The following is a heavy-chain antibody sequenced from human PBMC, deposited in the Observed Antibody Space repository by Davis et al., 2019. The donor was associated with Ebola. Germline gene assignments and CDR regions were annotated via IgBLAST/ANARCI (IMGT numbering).Heavy chain of an antibody. V-gene: IGHV4-34*01. Sequence: MPSETLSLTCGVYGGSFSGYYWSWIRQPPGKGLEWIGEINHSGSTNYNPSLKSRVTISVDTSKNQFSLKLRSVTAADTAVYYCARQDSYGYEVDYWGQGTLVTVSS. J-gene: IGHJ4*02. CDR1: GGSFSGYY. CDR3: ARQDSYGYEVDY. D-gene: IGHD5-18*01. CDR2: INHSGST.